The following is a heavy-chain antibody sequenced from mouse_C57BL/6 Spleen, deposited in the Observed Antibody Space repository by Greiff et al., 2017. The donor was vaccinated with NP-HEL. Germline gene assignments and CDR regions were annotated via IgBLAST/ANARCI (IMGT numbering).Heavy chain of an antibody. V-gene: IGHV1-64*01. CDR3: TGFDCSCFDY. CDR1: GYTFTSYW. Sequence: QVQLQQPGAELVKPGASVKLSCKASGYTFTSYWMHWVKQRPGQGLEWIGMIHPNSGSTKYNEKFKSKATLTVDKSSSTAYMQLSSLTSEDSAVYCCTGFDCSCFDYWGQGTTLTVSS. D-gene: IGHD6-1*01. CDR2: IHPNSGST. J-gene: IGHJ2*01.